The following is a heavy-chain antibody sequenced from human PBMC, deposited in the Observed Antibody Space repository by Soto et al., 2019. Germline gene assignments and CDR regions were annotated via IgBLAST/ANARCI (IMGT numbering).Heavy chain of an antibody. CDR2: IYYSGSP. Sequence: PSETLSLTCTVSGGSISYYFWNWIRQPPGKGLEWIGSIYYSGSPNYNPSLKSRVTISVDTSRSQFSLNLTSVTAADTAVYYCARSLYSGGWVKTFDIWGQGTMVTVSS. J-gene: IGHJ3*02. D-gene: IGHD6-19*01. V-gene: IGHV4-59*01. CDR3: ARSLYSGGWVKTFDI. CDR1: GGSISYYF.